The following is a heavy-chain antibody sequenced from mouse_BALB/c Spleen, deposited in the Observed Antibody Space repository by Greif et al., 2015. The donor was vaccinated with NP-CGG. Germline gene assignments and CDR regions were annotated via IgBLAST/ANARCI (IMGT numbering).Heavy chain of an antibody. J-gene: IGHJ4*01. CDR2: IYPGSGST. V-gene: IGHV1-81*01. CDR3: ARVRYEAMDY. CDR1: GCTFTDYA. D-gene: IGHD2-14*01. Sequence: QVQLQQSGPELVKPGASVKMSCKASGCTFTDYAISWVKQRTGQGLEWIGEIYPGSGSTYYNEKFKGKATLTADKSSNTAYMQLSSLTSEDSAVYFCARVRYEAMDYWGQGTSVTVSS.